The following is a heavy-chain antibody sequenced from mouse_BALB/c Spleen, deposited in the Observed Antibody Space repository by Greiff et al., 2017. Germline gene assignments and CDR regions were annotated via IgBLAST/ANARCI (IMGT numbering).Heavy chain of an antibody. J-gene: IGHJ3*01. CDR2: ISYSGST. Sequence: EVQLQQSGPGLVKPSQSLSLTCTVTGYSITSDYAWNWIRQFPGNKLEWMGYISYSGSTSYNPSLKSRISITRDTSKNQFFLQLNSVTTEDTATYYCAREDDGAPPAYWGQGTLVTVSA. CDR3: AREDDGAPPAY. D-gene: IGHD2-12*01. V-gene: IGHV3-2*02. CDR1: GYSITSDYA.